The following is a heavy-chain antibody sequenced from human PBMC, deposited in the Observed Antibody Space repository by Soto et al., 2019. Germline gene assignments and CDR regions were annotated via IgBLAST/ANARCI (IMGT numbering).Heavy chain of an antibody. CDR2: INHSGST. V-gene: IGHV4-39*01. CDR3: ARLEMREQLVTYYYYGMDV. Sequence: PSETLSLTCTVSGGPISSGGYYWSWIRQLPGKGLEWIGEINHSGSTNYNPSLKSRVTISVDTSKNQFSLKLSSVTAADTAVYYCARLEMREQLVTYYYYGMDVWGQGTTVTVSS. CDR1: GGPISSGGYY. D-gene: IGHD6-13*01. J-gene: IGHJ6*02.